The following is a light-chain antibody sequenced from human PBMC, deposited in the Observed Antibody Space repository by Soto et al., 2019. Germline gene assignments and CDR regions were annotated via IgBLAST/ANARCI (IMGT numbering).Light chain of an antibody. V-gene: IGLV2-14*01. CDR2: EVT. Sequence: QSALAQPASVPGSPGQSITISCSGTSSDVGGYNYVSWYQHHPGKAPKLLIYEVTNRPSGVSNRFSGSKSGNTASLTISGLQAEDEAAYYCKSYTSISTWVFGGGTKVTVL. CDR3: KSYTSISTWV. CDR1: SSDVGGYNY. J-gene: IGLJ3*02.